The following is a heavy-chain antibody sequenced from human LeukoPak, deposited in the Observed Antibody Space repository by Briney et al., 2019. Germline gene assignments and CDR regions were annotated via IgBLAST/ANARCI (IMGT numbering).Heavy chain of an antibody. CDR1: GFTFSSYA. Sequence: PGGSLRLSCSASGFTFSSYATHWVRQAPGKGLEYVSAISNKGGNTYYASSVKGKFTISRDNSKNTLYLQMGSLRTEDMAVYYCSRDLVWSFSNYGMDVWGQGTTVTVSS. D-gene: IGHD2-21*01. J-gene: IGHJ6*02. CDR2: ISNKGGNT. V-gene: IGHV3-64*01. CDR3: SRDLVWSFSNYGMDV.